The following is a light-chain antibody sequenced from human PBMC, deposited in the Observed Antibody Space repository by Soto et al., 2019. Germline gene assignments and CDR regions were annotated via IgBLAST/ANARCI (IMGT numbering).Light chain of an antibody. V-gene: IGLV1-47*01. CDR3: AAWDDSLSVV. Sequence: QSVLTQPPSASGTPGQRVTISCSGSSSNIGRNYVYWYQQLTGTAPNLLIYRNNQRPSGVPDRFSGSKSGNSASLAISGRRSEDEADYYCAAWDDSLSVVFGGGTKLTVL. CDR1: SSNIGRNY. J-gene: IGLJ2*01. CDR2: RNN.